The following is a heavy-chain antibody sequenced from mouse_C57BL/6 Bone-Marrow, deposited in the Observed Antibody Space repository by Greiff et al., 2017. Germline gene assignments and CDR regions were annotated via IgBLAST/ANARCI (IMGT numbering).Heavy chain of an antibody. CDR2: ISDGGSYT. CDR1: GFTFSSYA. D-gene: IGHD2-1*01. CDR3: TREGVTTTD. Sequence: EVKLMESGGGLVKPGGSLKLSCAASGFTFSSYAMSWVRQTPEKRLEWVATISDGGSYTYYPDNVKGRFTISRDNAKNNLYLQMSHLKSEDTAMYYCTREGVTTTDWGQGTTLTGSS. V-gene: IGHV5-4*01. J-gene: IGHJ2*01.